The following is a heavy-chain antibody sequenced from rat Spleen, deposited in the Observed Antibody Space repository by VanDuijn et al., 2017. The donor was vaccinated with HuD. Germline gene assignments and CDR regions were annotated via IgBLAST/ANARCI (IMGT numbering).Heavy chain of an antibody. CDR1: GFTFSDYG. D-gene: IGHD1-10*01. Sequence: EVQLVESGGGLVQPGRSLKLSCAASGFTFSDYGMAWVRQAPTKGLEWVATISYDGSSTYYRDSVKGRFTISRDNAKSTLYLQMDSLRSEDTATYYCATYNNYYFDYWGQGVMVTVSS. CDR2: ISYDGSST. CDR3: ATYNNYYFDY. V-gene: IGHV5-29*01. J-gene: IGHJ2*01.